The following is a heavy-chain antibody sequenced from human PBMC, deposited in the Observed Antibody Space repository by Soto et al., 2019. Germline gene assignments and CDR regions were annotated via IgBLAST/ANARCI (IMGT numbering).Heavy chain of an antibody. CDR1: GFSFSTYS. J-gene: IGHJ4*02. CDR3: AKWSGYGDA. CDR2: LSHGGAYT. V-gene: IGHV3-23*01. D-gene: IGHD4-17*01. Sequence: EVQLLESGGGLVQPGGSLRLSCAASGFSFSTYSMAWVRQAPGKGPEWVSGLSHGGAYTFYADSVKGRFTISVDISQNTVNLQMNSLRTEDTAVYYCAKWSGYGDAWGQGTLVTVSS.